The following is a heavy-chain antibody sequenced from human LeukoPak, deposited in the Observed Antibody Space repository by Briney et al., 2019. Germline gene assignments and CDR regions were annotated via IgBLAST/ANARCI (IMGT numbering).Heavy chain of an antibody. Sequence: SVKVSCKASGGPLSSYSFIWVRQAPGQGLEWMGGIIPVVPTTIYAQRFQDRVTFTADDSTSTAYMEMSGLTSEDTAVYYCARDPLNWGRGYFDLWGRATLVTVSS. V-gene: IGHV1-69*13. CDR3: ARDPLNWGRGYFDL. D-gene: IGHD3-16*01. CDR1: GGPLSSYS. J-gene: IGHJ2*01. CDR2: IIPVVPTT.